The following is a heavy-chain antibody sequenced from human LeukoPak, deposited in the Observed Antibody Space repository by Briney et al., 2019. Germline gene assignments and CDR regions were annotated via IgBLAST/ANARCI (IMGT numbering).Heavy chain of an antibody. V-gene: IGHV4-34*01. J-gene: IGHJ4*02. Sequence: NPSETLSLTCAVYGGSFSDYYWTWLRQPPGKGLEWIGEINHSGSTNYNPSLKSRVTISVDTSKNQFSLKLSSVTAAHTAVYYCARRGWLQFTYFDSWGQGTLVTVSS. CDR3: ARRGWLQFTYFDS. D-gene: IGHD5-24*01. CDR1: GGSFSDYY. CDR2: INHSGST.